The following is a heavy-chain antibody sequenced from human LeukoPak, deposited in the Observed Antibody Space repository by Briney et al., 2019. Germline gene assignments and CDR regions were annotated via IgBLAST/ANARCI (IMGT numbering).Heavy chain of an antibody. D-gene: IGHD3-22*01. CDR2: KWYDGNNK. V-gene: IGHV3-33*01. Sequence: GGSLRLSCAASGFTFSSYGMHWVRQAPGKGLEWVAVKWYDGNNKYYADSVKGRFTISRDNSKNTLYLQMNSLRAEDTAVYYCARDRRPYYYDSSDYWGQETLVTVSS. CDR1: GFTFSSYG. J-gene: IGHJ4*02. CDR3: ARDRRPYYYDSSDY.